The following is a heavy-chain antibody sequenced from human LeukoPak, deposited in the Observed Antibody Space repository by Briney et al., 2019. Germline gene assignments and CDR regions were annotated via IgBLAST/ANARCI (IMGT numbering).Heavy chain of an antibody. CDR3: ARGPYASGTYGRRGWVHYMDV. V-gene: IGHV3-48*03. D-gene: IGHD3-10*01. CDR1: GFTFSSYE. Sequence: GGPLRLSCAASGFTFSSYEMNWVRQAPGKGLEWVSYISSSGSTIYYADSVKGRFTISRDNAKNSLYLQMNSLRAEDTAVYYCARGPYASGTYGRRGWVHYMDVWGKGTTVTISS. CDR2: ISSSGSTI. J-gene: IGHJ6*03.